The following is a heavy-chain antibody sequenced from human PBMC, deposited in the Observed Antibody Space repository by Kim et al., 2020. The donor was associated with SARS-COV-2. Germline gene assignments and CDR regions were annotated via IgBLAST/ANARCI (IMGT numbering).Heavy chain of an antibody. Sequence: SETLSLTCTVSGGSISSSSYYWGWIRQPPGKGLEWIGSIYYSGSTYYNPSLKSRVTLSVDTSKNQFSLKLSSVTAADTAVYYCARRGIVGATPYYYYGMDVWGQGTTVTVSS. D-gene: IGHD1-26*01. CDR1: GGSISSSSYY. V-gene: IGHV4-39*01. J-gene: IGHJ6*02. CDR3: ARRGIVGATPYYYYGMDV. CDR2: IYYSGST.